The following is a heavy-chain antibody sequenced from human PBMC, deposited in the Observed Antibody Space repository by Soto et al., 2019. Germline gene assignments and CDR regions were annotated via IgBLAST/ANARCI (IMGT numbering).Heavy chain of an antibody. CDR2: ISYDGSNK. Sequence: QVQLVESGGGVVQPGRSLRLSCAASGFTFSSYAMHWVRQAPGKGLEWVAVISYDGSNKYYADSVKGRFTISRDNSKNTLYLQMNSLRAEDTAVYYCARDQSTISSLFDYWGQGTLVTVSS. V-gene: IGHV3-30-3*01. D-gene: IGHD3-9*01. J-gene: IGHJ4*02. CDR3: ARDQSTISSLFDY. CDR1: GFTFSSYA.